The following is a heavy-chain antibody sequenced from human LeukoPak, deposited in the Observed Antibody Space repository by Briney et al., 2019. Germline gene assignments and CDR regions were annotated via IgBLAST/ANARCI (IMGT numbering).Heavy chain of an antibody. CDR1: GGTFSSYA. J-gene: IGHJ4*02. D-gene: IGHD1-14*01. V-gene: IGHV1-69*13. CDR2: IIPIFGTA. CDR3: ARDMTPPDLNY. Sequence: GASVKVSYKASGGTFSSYAISWVRQAPGQGLEWMGGIIPIFGTANYAQKFQGRVTITADESTSTAYMELSSLRSEDTAVYYCARDMTPPDLNYWGQGTLVTVSS.